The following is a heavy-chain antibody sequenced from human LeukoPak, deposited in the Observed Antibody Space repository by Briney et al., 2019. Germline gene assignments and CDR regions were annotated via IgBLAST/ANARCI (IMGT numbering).Heavy chain of an antibody. V-gene: IGHV4-39*07. Sequence: PSETLSLTCTVSGGSISSSSYYWGWIRQPPGKGLEWIGSIYYSGSTYYNPSLKSRVTISVDTSKNQFSLKLSSVTAADTAVYYCAREEQWLVPMAVYWGQGTLVTVSS. J-gene: IGHJ4*02. CDR1: GGSISSSSYY. D-gene: IGHD6-19*01. CDR3: AREEQWLVPMAVY. CDR2: IYYSGST.